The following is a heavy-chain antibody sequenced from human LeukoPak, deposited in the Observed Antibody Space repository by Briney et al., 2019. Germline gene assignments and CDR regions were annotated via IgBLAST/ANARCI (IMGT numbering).Heavy chain of an antibody. V-gene: IGHV3-23*01. Sequence: GGSLRLSCAASGFTFSSSAMSWVRQAPGKGLEWVSSISGGGSGGSTYYADSVKGRFTISRDNSKNTLYLQMNSLRVEDMAVFYCAKDWNWAIDYWGQGTLVTVSS. CDR2: ISGGGSGGST. CDR1: GFTFSSSA. J-gene: IGHJ4*02. CDR3: AKDWNWAIDY. D-gene: IGHD1-7*01.